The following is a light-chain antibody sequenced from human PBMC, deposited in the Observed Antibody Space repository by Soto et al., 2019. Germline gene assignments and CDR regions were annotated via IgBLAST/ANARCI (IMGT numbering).Light chain of an antibody. CDR3: QQRSDWPLGT. CDR2: DVS. CDR1: QSVSGY. Sequence: EIVLTQSPATLSLSPGERATPSCRASQSVSGYLAWYQHKPGQAPRLVIYDVSKRATGIPARFSGSGSGTDFTLTISSLEPEDFAVYYCQQRSDWPLGTFGQGTKVDIK. J-gene: IGKJ1*01. V-gene: IGKV3-11*01.